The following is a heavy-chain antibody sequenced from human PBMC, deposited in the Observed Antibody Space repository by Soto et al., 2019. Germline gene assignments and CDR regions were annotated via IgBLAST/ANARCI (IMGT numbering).Heavy chain of an antibody. V-gene: IGHV2-70*01. CDR1: GFSLSTSGMC. J-gene: IGHJ6*02. CDR3: ARTFMTTVVTPRRHYYYGMDV. CDR2: IDWDDDK. Sequence: GPTLVNPTQTLTLTCTFSGFSLSTSGMCVSWIRQPPGKALEWLALIDWDDDKYYSTSLKTRLTISKDTSKNQVVLTMTNMDPVDTATYYCARTFMTTVVTPRRHYYYGMDVWGQGTTVTVSS. D-gene: IGHD4-17*01.